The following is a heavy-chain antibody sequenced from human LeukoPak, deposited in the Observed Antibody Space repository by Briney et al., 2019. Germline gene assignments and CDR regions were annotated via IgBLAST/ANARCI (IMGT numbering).Heavy chain of an antibody. J-gene: IGHJ4*02. D-gene: IGHD1-26*01. V-gene: IGHV1-18*01. CDR1: GYTFTTYG. CDR2: TSAYNGNT. Sequence: GASLKVSCKASGYTFTTYGISWVRQAPGQGLEWMGWTSAYNGNTNYAQKFKRRVTITTDTSTNTASMELRSLRSDDTAVYYCARDSTRAMGATIVFFEYWGRGDLVSVSS. CDR3: ARDSTRAMGATIVFFEY.